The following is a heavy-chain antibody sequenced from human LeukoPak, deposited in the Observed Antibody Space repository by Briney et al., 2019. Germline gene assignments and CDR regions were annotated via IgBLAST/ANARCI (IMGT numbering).Heavy chain of an antibody. J-gene: IGHJ6*02. CDR3: AREVNDILTGYYYSSYGMDV. CDR1: GFTFSSYE. D-gene: IGHD3-9*01. CDR2: ISSSGSTI. V-gene: IGHV3-48*03. Sequence: GGSLRLSCAASGFTFSSYEMNWVRQAPGKGLEWVSYISSSGSTIYYADSVKGRFTISRDNAKNSLYLRMNSLRAEDTAVYYCAREVNDILTGYYYSSYGMDVWGQGTTVTVSS.